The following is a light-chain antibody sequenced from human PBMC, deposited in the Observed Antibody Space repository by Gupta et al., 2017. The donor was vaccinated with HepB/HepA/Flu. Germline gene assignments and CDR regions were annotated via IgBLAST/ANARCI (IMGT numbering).Light chain of an antibody. CDR2: LGS. J-gene: IGKJ1*01. Sequence: DTVMTQSPLSLPVTPGEAASISCRSSQSLLHSNGYNYLDWYLQKPGQSPQLLIYLGSNRASGVPDRFSGSGAGTDFTLKISRVEAEDVGVYYCMQARQTPLTFGQGTKVEIK. CDR3: MQARQTPLT. CDR1: QSLLHSNGYNY. V-gene: IGKV2-28*01.